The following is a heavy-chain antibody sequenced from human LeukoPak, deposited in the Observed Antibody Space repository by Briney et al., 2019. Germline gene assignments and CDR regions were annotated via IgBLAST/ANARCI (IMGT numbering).Heavy chain of an antibody. D-gene: IGHD2-8*01. V-gene: IGHV4-61*02. CDR2: IYTSGST. CDR3: ARTDLWSEFDY. CDR1: GGSINSGSYY. Sequence: PSETLSLTCTVSGGSINSGSYYWSWIRQPAGTGLEWIGRIYTSGSTNYNPSLKSRATISVDTPKNQFSLNLNSVTAADSAVYYCARTDLWSEFDYWGQGTLVTVSS. J-gene: IGHJ4*02.